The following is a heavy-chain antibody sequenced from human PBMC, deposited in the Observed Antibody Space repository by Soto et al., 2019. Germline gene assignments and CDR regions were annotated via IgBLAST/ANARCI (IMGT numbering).Heavy chain of an antibody. CDR2: IYSGGTI. CDR1: GFTVSSNY. D-gene: IGHD6-19*01. V-gene: IGHV3-53*01. J-gene: IGHJ6*02. CDR3: AKDLVAGPYYYYGMDV. Sequence: GALRLSCAASGFTVSSNYMSWVRQAPGKGLEWVSVIYSGGTIYYADSVKGRFTISRDNSKNTLYLQMNSLRAEDTAVYYCAKDLVAGPYYYYGMDVWGQGTTVTVSS.